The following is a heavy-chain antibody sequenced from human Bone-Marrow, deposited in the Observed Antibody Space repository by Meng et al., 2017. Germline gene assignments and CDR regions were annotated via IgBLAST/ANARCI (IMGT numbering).Heavy chain of an antibody. CDR3: ARE. D-gene: IGHD1-26*01. V-gene: IGHV3-9*01. Sequence: SLKISCAASGFTFDDYAMHWVRQAPGKGLEWVSGISWDSNTIDYADSVKGRFTISRDNAKNFLHLQMNSLRAEDTAFYDCARERGPGTLVTVSS. CDR2: ISWDSNTI. J-gene: IGHJ4*01. CDR1: GFTFDDYA.